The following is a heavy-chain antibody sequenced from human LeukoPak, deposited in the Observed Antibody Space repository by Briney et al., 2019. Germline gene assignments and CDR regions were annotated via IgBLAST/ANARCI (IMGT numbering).Heavy chain of an antibody. Sequence: GASLEISCEGAGSIFTNYWLGWGRQLPGKGVEWMGIFYAGDANTRYNPSFQGQVTFSADKSANTAYLQWSSLRASDTAIYYCARLSITTSLRLYYFDYWGQGTLVTVPS. D-gene: IGHD2/OR15-2a*01. J-gene: IGHJ4*02. CDR1: GSIFTNYW. CDR2: FYAGDANT. V-gene: IGHV5-51*01. CDR3: ARLSITTSLRLYYFDY.